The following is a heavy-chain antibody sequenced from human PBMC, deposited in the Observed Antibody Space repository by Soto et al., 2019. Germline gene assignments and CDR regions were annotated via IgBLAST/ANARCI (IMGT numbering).Heavy chain of an antibody. V-gene: IGHV1-69*01. J-gene: IGHJ4*02. CDR1: GGTFSSHV. D-gene: IGHD3-3*01. CDR3: ARDLDFRDGNISHLDY. CDR2: IMPIIGTA. Sequence: QVQLVQSVAEVKKPGSSVKVSCKASGGTFSSHVFNWVRQAPGQGLEWMGGIMPIIGTANYAQKFQGRVTITADESTSTAYMELSSLRSEDTAVYYCARDLDFRDGNISHLDYWGQGTLVTVSS.